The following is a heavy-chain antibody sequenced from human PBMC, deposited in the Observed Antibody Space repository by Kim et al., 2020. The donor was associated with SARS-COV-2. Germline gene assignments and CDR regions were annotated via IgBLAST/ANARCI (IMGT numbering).Heavy chain of an antibody. CDR2: ISSNGGST. CDR3: ARGGGPGGNFFDY. J-gene: IGHJ4*02. CDR1: GFTFSSYA. Sequence: GGSLRLSCAASGFTFSSYAMHWVRQAPGKGLEYVSAISSNGGSTYYADSVKGRFTISRDNSKNTLYLQMGSLRAEDMAVYYCARGGGPGGNFFDYWGQGTLVTVSS. V-gene: IGHV3-64*02. D-gene: IGHD2-15*01.